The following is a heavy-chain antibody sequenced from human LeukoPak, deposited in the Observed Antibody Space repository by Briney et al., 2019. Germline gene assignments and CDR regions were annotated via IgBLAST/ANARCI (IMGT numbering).Heavy chain of an antibody. CDR2: IYTSGST. J-gene: IGHJ4*02. Sequence: SETLSLTCTVSGGSISSGSYYWSWIRQPAGKGLEWIGRIYTSGSTNYNPSLKSRVTISVDTSKNQFSLKLSSVTAADTAVYYCARTLRFLEDWGQGTLVTVSS. D-gene: IGHD3-3*01. V-gene: IGHV4-61*02. CDR1: GGSISSGSYY. CDR3: ARTLRFLED.